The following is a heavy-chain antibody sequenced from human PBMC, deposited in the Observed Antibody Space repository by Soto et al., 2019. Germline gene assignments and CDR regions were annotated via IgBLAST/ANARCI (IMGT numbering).Heavy chain of an antibody. CDR2: IHYNGNT. V-gene: IGHV4-59*01. J-gene: IGHJ4*02. D-gene: IGHD5-12*01. CDR3: AREGNLGRWLQPLDF. CDR1: GDSISAYS. Sequence: KPSETLSLTCTFSGDSISAYSWSWVRQPPGKGLEWIGNIHYNGNTKYNPSLKSRVTMSVDTSKNQFSLKLISVTAADTANFFCAREGNLGRWLQPLDFWGQGTLVTVSS.